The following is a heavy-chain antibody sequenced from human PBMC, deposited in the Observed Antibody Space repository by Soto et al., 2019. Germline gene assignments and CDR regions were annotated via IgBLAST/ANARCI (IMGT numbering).Heavy chain of an antibody. Sequence: PGGSLILSCAASGFTFSSYGMHWVRQAPGKGLEWVAVIWYDGSNKYYGDSVKGRFTISRDNSKNTLYLQMNSLRAEDTAVYYCARDVYYDSSGYPAHDWGQGTLVTVSS. CDR1: GFTFSSYG. CDR3: ARDVYYDSSGYPAHD. CDR2: IWYDGSNK. J-gene: IGHJ4*02. V-gene: IGHV3-33*01. D-gene: IGHD3-22*01.